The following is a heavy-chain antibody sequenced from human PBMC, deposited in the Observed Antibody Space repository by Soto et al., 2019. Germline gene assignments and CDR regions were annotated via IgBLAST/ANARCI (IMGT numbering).Heavy chain of an antibody. CDR1: GFTFSDYA. Sequence: EVQLVESGGGLVQPGRSLRLSCTASGFTFSDYAVSWLRQAPGKGLEWVGFIRSKAYGGTTEYAASVKGRFTISIDDSKSIAYLQMNSLKIEDTAVYYCTRDLRYCSETSCYDSAYWGQGTLVTVSS. V-gene: IGHV3-49*03. CDR2: IRSKAYGGTT. D-gene: IGHD2-2*01. CDR3: TRDLRYCSETSCYDSAY. J-gene: IGHJ4*02.